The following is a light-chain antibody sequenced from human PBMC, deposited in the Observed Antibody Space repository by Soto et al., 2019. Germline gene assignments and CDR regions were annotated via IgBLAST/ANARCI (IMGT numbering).Light chain of an antibody. Sequence: IVMTQSPDSLAVSVGEWATINCKSSQNIFYDSNNRNYLAWYQQKPGQPPKLLIYWASTRELGVPERFSGSGSGTDFTLTINNLQAEDVAVYYCQQYYSTPLTFGGGTKVEIK. CDR1: QNIFYDSNNRNY. CDR2: WAS. CDR3: QQYYSTPLT. V-gene: IGKV4-1*01. J-gene: IGKJ4*01.